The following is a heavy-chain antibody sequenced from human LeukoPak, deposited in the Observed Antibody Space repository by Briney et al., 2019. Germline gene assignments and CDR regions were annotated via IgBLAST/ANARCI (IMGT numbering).Heavy chain of an antibody. CDR2: IYRSGST. J-gene: IGHJ5*02. V-gene: IGHV4-38-2*02. Sequence: PSETLSLTCTVSSYSINSGYYWGWIRQPPGKGLEWIGNIYRSGSTNYNPSLKSRVTISVDKSKNQFSLKLSSVTAADTAVYYCARDLNYYDSSGYPNWFDPWGQGTLVTVSS. CDR1: SYSINSGYY. D-gene: IGHD3-22*01. CDR3: ARDLNYYDSSGYPNWFDP.